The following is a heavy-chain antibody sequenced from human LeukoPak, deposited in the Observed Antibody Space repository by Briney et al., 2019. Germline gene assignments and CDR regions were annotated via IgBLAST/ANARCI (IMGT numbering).Heavy chain of an antibody. V-gene: IGHV3-7*05. D-gene: IGHD6-19*01. CDR2: IKEDGSEK. CDR3: ATLARETSGWSWYFDL. CDR1: GFTFSSYW. J-gene: IGHJ2*01. Sequence: GGSLRLSCAVSGFTFSSYWMSWVRQAPGKGLEWVANIKEDGSEKYYVDPVKGRSTISRDNAKNSLYLQMNSLRAEDTAVYYCATLARETSGWSWYFDLWGRGTLVTVSS.